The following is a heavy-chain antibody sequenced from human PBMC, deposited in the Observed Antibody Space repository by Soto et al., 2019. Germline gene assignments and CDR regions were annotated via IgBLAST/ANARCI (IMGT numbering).Heavy chain of an antibody. CDR2: ISAHNGNT. CDR1: GYTFTSYG. V-gene: IGHV1-18*01. D-gene: IGHD1-1*01. CDR3: ARGRYGDY. J-gene: IGHJ4*02. Sequence: QVHLVQSGAEVKKPGASVKLSCKASGYTFTSYGITWVRQAPGQGLEWMGWISAHNGNTDYAQKLQGRVIVTRDTSTSTAYMELRSLRSDHTAVYYCARGRYGDYWGQGALVTVSS.